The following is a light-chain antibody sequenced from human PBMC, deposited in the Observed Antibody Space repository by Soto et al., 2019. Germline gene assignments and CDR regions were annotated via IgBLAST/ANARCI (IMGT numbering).Light chain of an antibody. J-gene: IGKJ1*01. CDR1: QSVSSSY. V-gene: IGKV3-20*01. CDR3: QQSYSTTWT. Sequence: EIFLTQSPFTLSLSPVEIATLSCRASQSVSSSYLAWYQQKPGQAPRLLIYGASSRATGIPDRFSGSGSGTDFTLTISSLQPEDFATYYCQQSYSTTWTFGQGTKVDIK. CDR2: GAS.